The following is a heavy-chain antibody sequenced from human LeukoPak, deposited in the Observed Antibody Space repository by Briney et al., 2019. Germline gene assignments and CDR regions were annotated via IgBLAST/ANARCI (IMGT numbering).Heavy chain of an antibody. CDR3: ASGVRNGDSPY. J-gene: IGHJ4*02. CDR1: GGSISSGSYY. Sequence: PSQTLSLTCTVSGGSISSGSYYWSWIRQPAGKGLEWIGRIYTSGSANYNPSLKSRVTISVDTSKNQFSLKLSSVTAADTAVYYCASGVRNGDSPYWGQGTLVTVSS. CDR2: IYTSGSA. D-gene: IGHD4-17*01. V-gene: IGHV4-61*02.